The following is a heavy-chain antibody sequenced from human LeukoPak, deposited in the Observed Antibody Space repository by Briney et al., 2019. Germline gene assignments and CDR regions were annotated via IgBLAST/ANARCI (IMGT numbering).Heavy chain of an antibody. CDR2: INHSGST. CDR1: GGSFSGYY. V-gene: IGHV4-34*01. D-gene: IGHD3-16*01. Sequence: SETLSLTCAVYGGSFSGYYWSWIRQPPGKGLEWIGEINHSGSTNYNPSLKSRVTISVVTSKNQFSLKLSSVTAADTAVYYCATLGDYYYYGMDVWGQGTTVTVSS. J-gene: IGHJ6*02. CDR3: ATLGDYYYYGMDV.